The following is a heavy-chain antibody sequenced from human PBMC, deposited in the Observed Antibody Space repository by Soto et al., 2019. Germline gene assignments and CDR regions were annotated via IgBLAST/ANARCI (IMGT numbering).Heavy chain of an antibody. Sequence: ASVKVSRKASGYTFTSYGISWVRQAPGQGLEWMGWISAYNGNTNYAQKLQGRVTMTTDTSTSTAYMELRSLRSDDTAVYYCARDAVVVVAATQAFDIWGQGTMVTVSS. CDR2: ISAYNGNT. CDR1: GYTFTSYG. V-gene: IGHV1-18*01. D-gene: IGHD2-15*01. CDR3: ARDAVVVVAATQAFDI. J-gene: IGHJ3*02.